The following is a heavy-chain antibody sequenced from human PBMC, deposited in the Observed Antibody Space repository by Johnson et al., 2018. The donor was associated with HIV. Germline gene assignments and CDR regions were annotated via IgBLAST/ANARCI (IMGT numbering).Heavy chain of an antibody. CDR2: ISYDGSNK. Sequence: QVQLVESGGGVVQPGRSLRLSCAASGFTFSSYAMHWVRQAPGKGLEWVAVISYDGSNKYYADSVKGRFTISRDNSKNTLYLQMNSLRAEDTAVYYCARVRGYSYGAQAFDIWGQGTMVTVSS. CDR1: GFTFSSYA. J-gene: IGHJ3*02. V-gene: IGHV3-30-3*01. D-gene: IGHD5-18*01. CDR3: ARVRGYSYGAQAFDI.